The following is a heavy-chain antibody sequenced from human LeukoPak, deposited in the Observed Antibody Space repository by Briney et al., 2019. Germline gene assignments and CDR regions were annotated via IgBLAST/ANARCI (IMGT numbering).Heavy chain of an antibody. V-gene: IGHV3-11*01. Sequence: GGSLRLSCAASGFTLSHYYMTWIRQAPGKGLEWLSCISSSGGTIYYADSVKGRFTVSRDNAENSLYLQMNSLRAEDTAMYYCARQGSEIDYWGQGTLVTVSS. CDR3: ARQGSEIDY. J-gene: IGHJ4*02. CDR1: GFTLSHYY. CDR2: ISSSGGTI.